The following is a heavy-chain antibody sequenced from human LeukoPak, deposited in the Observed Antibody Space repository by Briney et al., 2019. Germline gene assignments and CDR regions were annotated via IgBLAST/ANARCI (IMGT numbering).Heavy chain of an antibody. Sequence: GGALRLSCAASGFTFSSYVMDWVRQAPGKGLEWVAVIYYDGSNKYYADSVKGRFTISRDNSKNTLYLQMNSLRAEDTAVYYCARESMCRGFGDHFHYWGKGTVVPV. CDR1: GFTFSSYV. J-gene: IGHJ4*02. D-gene: IGHD3-10*01. V-gene: IGHV3-33*01. CDR3: ARESMCRGFGDHFHY. CDR2: IYYDGSNK.